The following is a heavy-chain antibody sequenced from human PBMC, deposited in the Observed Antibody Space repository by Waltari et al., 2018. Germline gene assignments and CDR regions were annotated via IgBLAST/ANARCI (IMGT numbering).Heavy chain of an antibody. Sequence: QVQLVESGGGGVQPGRSLRLSCPASGFVFSTYPMHWLRQAPGKGLEWVAVLSYDGSNKYYTDSLKGRFTISRDNSKNTMYLQMDSLRTDDTAVYYCARENRQWLAPEPYYFDYWGRGTLVTVTS. J-gene: IGHJ4*02. D-gene: IGHD6-19*01. CDR2: LSYDGSNK. CDR3: ARENRQWLAPEPYYFDY. CDR1: GFVFSTYP. V-gene: IGHV3-30*10.